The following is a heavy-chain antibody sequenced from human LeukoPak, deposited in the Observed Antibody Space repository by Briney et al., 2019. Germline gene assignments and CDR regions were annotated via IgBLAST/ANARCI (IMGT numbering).Heavy chain of an antibody. J-gene: IGHJ4*02. V-gene: IGHV4-34*01. CDR2: INHSGST. CDR1: GGSFSGYY. Sequence: PSETLSLTCAVYGGSFSGYYWSWIRQPPGKGLEWIGEINHSGSTNYNPSLKSRVTISVDKSKNQFPLKLSSVTAADTAVYYCARGGVPSSSPNSYYFDYWGQGTLVTVSS. CDR3: ARGGVPSSSPNSYYFDY. D-gene: IGHD6-6*01.